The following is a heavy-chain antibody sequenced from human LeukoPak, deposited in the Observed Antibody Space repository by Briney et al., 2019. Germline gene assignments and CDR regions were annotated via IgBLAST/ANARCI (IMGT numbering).Heavy chain of an antibody. CDR3: AKNRSGWYYLDY. D-gene: IGHD6-19*01. CDR1: GFTFDDYA. Sequence: GGSLRLSCAASGFTFDDYAMHWVRQVPGKGLEWVSGITWSSAPIGYADSVKGRFTISRDNSKNSLYLQMNSLTVEDTAVYYCAKNRSGWYYLDYWGQGTPVTVSS. V-gene: IGHV3-9*01. CDR2: ITWSSAPI. J-gene: IGHJ4*02.